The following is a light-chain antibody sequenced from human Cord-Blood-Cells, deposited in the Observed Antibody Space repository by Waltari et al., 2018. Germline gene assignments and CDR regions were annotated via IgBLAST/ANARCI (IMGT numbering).Light chain of an antibody. CDR3: QSYDSSLSGSV. CDR2: GNS. Sequence: QSVLTQPPSVSGAPGQRVTISCTGSSSNIGAGYDVHWYQQLPGTAPKPPIYGNSNRPSGGPDRFSGSKSGTSASLAITGLQAEDEADYYCQSYDSSLSGSVFGGGTKLTVL. J-gene: IGLJ2*01. V-gene: IGLV1-40*01. CDR1: SSNIGAGYD.